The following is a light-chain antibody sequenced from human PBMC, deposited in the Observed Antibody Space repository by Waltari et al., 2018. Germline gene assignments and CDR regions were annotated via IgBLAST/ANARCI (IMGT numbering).Light chain of an antibody. CDR3: QQYGRSPYT. CDR2: GTS. Sequence: EIVLTQSPGTLSLSPGERATLSCRASQNVGSSSLAWYQQTRGPAARLRSYGTSIRATGIPDRFSGSGSATDFTLTISRLEPEDFAVYYCQQYGRSPYTFGQGTTLEIK. V-gene: IGKV3-20*01. J-gene: IGKJ2*01. CDR1: QNVGSSS.